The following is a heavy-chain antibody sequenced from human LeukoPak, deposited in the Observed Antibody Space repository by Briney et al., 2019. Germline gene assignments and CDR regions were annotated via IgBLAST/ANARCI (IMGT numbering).Heavy chain of an antibody. Sequence: GGSLRLSCAASGFTFSVSAIHWVRQASGKGLEWVGHIRSKTDNYATAYTASVGGRFTISRDDSKNAAYLQMNSLETDDTAVYYCTRLLAEGFWGQGTLVTVSS. V-gene: IGHV3-73*01. CDR1: GFTFSVSA. J-gene: IGHJ4*02. CDR2: IRSKTDNYAT. CDR3: TRLLAEGF.